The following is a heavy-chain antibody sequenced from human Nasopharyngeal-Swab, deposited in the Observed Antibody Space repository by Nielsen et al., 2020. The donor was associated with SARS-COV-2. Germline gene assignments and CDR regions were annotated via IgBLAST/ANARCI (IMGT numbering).Heavy chain of an antibody. CDR1: GFTFSSYA. Sequence: GESLKISCAASGFTFSSYAIHWVRQAPGTGLEWVAVISYDGSNKYYADSVKGRFTISRDNSKNTLYLQMNSLRAEDTAVYYCARDTGSQMDVWGQGTTVTVSS. J-gene: IGHJ6*02. D-gene: IGHD1-14*01. CDR2: ISYDGSNK. V-gene: IGHV3-30-3*01. CDR3: ARDTGSQMDV.